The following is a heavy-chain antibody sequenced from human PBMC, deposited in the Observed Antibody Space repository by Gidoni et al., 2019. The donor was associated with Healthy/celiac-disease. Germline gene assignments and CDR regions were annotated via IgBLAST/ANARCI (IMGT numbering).Heavy chain of an antibody. Sequence: EVQLVQSGAEVKKPGESLKISCKGSGYSFTSYWIGWVRQMPGKGLEWMGIIYPGDSDTRYSPSFQGQVTISADKSISTAYLQWSSLKASDTAMYYCARQSSPNDYGDYDPYYFDYWGQGTLVTVSS. CDR1: GYSFTSYW. CDR3: ARQSSPNDYGDYDPYYFDY. CDR2: IYPGDSDT. J-gene: IGHJ4*02. V-gene: IGHV5-51*01. D-gene: IGHD4-17*01.